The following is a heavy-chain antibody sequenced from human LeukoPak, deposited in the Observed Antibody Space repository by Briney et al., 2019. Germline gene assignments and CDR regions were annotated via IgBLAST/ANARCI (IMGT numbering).Heavy chain of an antibody. CDR2: INHSGST. V-gene: IGHV4-34*01. CDR1: GGSISSYY. J-gene: IGHJ5*02. D-gene: IGHD6-19*01. CDR3: ARGRYSSGWYWFDP. Sequence: PSETLSLTCTVSGGSISSYYWSWIRQPPGKGLEWIGEINHSGSTNYNPSLKSRVTISVDTSKNQFSLKLSSVTAADTAVYYCARGRYSSGWYWFDPWGQGTLVTVSS.